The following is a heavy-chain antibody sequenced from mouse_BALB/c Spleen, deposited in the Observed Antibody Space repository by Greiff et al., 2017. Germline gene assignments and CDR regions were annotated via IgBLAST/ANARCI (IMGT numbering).Heavy chain of an antibody. V-gene: IGHV5-6-5*01. Sequence: EVMLVESGGGLVKPGGSLKLSCAASGFTFSSYAMSWVRQTPEKRLEWVASISSGGSTYYPDSVKGRFTISRDNARNILYLQMSSLRSEDTAMYYCARVGGLYYAMDYWGQGTSVTVSS. CDR3: ARVGGLYYAMDY. D-gene: IGHD6-5*01. CDR1: GFTFSSYA. J-gene: IGHJ4*01. CDR2: ISSGGST.